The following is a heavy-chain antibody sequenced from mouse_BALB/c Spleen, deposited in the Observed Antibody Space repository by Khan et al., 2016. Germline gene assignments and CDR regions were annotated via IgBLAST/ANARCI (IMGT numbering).Heavy chain of an antibody. CDR1: GFTFNTNA. V-gene: IGHV10S3*01. Sequence: EGQGVETGGGLVQPKGSLKLSCAASGFTFNTNAMNWVRQAPGKGLEWVARIRTKSNKYATYYADSVKDRFTISRDDSQSMLYLQMNNLKTEDTAMYYCVSWDYWGQGTTLTVSS. J-gene: IGHJ2*01. CDR3: VSWDY. CDR2: IRTKSNKYAT.